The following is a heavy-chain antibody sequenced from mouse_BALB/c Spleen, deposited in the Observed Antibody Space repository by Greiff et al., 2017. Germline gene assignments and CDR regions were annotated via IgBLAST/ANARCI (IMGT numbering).Heavy chain of an antibody. CDR3: ARRITTVYYFDY. J-gene: IGHJ2*01. Sequence: DVKLVESGPSLVKPSQTLSLTCSVTGDSITSGYWNWIRKFPGNKLEYMGYISYSGSTYYNPSLKSRISITRDTSKNQYYLQLNSVTTEDTATYYCARRITTVYYFDYWGQGTTLTVSS. CDR2: ISYSGST. V-gene: IGHV3-8*02. CDR1: GDSITSGY. D-gene: IGHD1-1*01.